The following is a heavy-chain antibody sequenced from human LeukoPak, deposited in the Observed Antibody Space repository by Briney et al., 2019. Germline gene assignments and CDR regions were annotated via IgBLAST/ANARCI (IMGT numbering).Heavy chain of an antibody. Sequence: ASVKVSCKASGYTFTSYHMHWVRQAPGRGLEWMGIINPSGGSTRYAQKFQGRVTMTRDMSTSTVYMELSSLRSEDTAVYYCARALPHRRLMDTTMEQHWFDPWGQGTLVTVSS. J-gene: IGHJ5*02. CDR3: ARALPHRRLMDTTMEQHWFDP. CDR1: GYTFTSYH. D-gene: IGHD5-18*01. V-gene: IGHV1-46*01. CDR2: INPSGGST.